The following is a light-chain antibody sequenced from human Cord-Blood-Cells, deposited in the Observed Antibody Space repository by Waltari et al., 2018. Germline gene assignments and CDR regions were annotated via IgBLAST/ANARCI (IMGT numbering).Light chain of an antibody. CDR1: SSDVGSYNL. CDR2: EGS. V-gene: IGLV2-23*01. J-gene: IGLJ1*01. Sequence: QSALTQPASVSGSPGQSITISCTGTSSDVGSYNLVSWYQQHPGKAPKLMIYEGSKRPSGVSNRFSGSKSGNTASLPISGLQAEDEADYYCCSYAGSSVYVFGTGTEVTVL. CDR3: CSYAGSSVYV.